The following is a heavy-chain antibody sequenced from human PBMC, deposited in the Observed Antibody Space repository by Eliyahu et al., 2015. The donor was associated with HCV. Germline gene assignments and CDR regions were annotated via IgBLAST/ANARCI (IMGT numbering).Heavy chain of an antibody. V-gene: IGHV4-4*07. CDR3: ARGVFGSYSLDY. CDR1: GDFIGSPY. CDR2: IYTSGKT. Sequence: QVQLQESGPGLVKSSETLSLTCXXSGDFIGSPYWTWIRQPAGKGLEXIGHIYTSGKTYYNPSLKSRVTMSIDTSKNQFSLKLSSVTAADTAVYYCARGVFGSYSLDYWGQGTLVTVSS. J-gene: IGHJ4*02. D-gene: IGHD3-10*01.